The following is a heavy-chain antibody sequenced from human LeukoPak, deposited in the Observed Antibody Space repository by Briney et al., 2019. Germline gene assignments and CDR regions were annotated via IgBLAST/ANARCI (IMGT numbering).Heavy chain of an antibody. D-gene: IGHD3/OR15-3a*01. CDR1: GGSISSYY. V-gene: IGHV4-4*07. CDR2: IYTSGST. J-gene: IGHJ4*02. Sequence: SETLSLTCTVSGGSISSYYWSWIRQPAGKGLGWIGRIYTSGSTNYNPSLKSRVTMSVDTSKNQFSLKLSSVTAADTAVYYCARVRGTGYSYYFDYWGQGTLVTVSS. CDR3: ARVRGTGYSYYFDY.